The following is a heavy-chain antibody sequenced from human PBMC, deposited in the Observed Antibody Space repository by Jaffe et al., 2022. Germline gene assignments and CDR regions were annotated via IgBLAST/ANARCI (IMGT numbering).Heavy chain of an antibody. J-gene: IGHJ4*02. V-gene: IGHV4-34*01. CDR2: INHSGST. D-gene: IGHD2-2*01. Sequence: QVQLQQWGAGLLKPSETLSLTCAVYGGSFSGYYWSWIRQPPGKGLEWIGEINHSGSTNYNPSLKSRVTISVDTSKNQFSLKLSSVTAADTAVYYCARGYCSSTSCYARYFDYWGQGTLVTVSS. CDR3: ARGYCSSTSCYARYFDY. CDR1: GGSFSGYY.